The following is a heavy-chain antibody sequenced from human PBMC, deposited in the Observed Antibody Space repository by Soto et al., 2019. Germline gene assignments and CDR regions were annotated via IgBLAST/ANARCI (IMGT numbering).Heavy chain of an antibody. CDR3: ARAIPGGSAFPDGGDAFDI. Sequence: QVQLQESGPGLVKPSGTLSLTCAVSGGSISSSNWWSWVRQPPGKGLEWIGEIYHSGSTDYNPSLKRRLTRSVSKSKDHSSLKLNSVSAGDSAVYYCARAIPGGSAFPDGGDAFDIWGQGTMVTVSS. CDR1: GGSISSSNW. CDR2: IYHSGST. J-gene: IGHJ3*02. V-gene: IGHV4-4*02. D-gene: IGHD1-26*01.